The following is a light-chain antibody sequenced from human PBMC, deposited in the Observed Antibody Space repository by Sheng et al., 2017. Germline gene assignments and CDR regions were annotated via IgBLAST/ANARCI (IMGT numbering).Light chain of an antibody. CDR3: QAWDSSTEVV. V-gene: IGLV3-21*01. CDR1: DIGSKS. J-gene: IGLJ2*01. CDR2: DES. Sequence: NVLTQPPSVSVAPGKTARITCGGNDIGSKSVHWYQQKPGQAPVLVVYDESDRPSGIPERFSGSNSGNTATLTISGTQAMDEADYYCQAWDSSTEVVFGGGTKLTVL.